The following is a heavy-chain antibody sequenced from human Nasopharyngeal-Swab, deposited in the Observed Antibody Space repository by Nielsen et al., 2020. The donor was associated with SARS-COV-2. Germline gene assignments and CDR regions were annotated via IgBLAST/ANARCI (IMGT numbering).Heavy chain of an antibody. D-gene: IGHD3-10*01. Sequence: RQAPGKGLEGVGGIYYSGSTNYNPSLKSRVTISVDTSKNQFSLKLSSVTTADTAVYYCARDGGVRRYYGSGSWFDPWGKGTLVTVSS. CDR2: IYYSGST. V-gene: IGHV4-59*01. J-gene: IGHJ5*02. CDR3: ARDGGVRRYYGSGSWFDP.